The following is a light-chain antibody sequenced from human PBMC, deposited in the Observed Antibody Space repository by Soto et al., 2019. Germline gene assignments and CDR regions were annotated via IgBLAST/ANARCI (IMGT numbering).Light chain of an antibody. Sequence: QSVVTQPASVSGSPGQSITISCTGTSSEVGGYNYVSWYQQHPGKAPKLMIYDVSNRPSGVSNRFSGSKSGNTASLTISGLQAEDEADYYCSSYTSSSTPRVFGTGTKVTVL. CDR2: DVS. CDR1: SSEVGGYNY. J-gene: IGLJ1*01. V-gene: IGLV2-14*01. CDR3: SSYTSSSTPRV.